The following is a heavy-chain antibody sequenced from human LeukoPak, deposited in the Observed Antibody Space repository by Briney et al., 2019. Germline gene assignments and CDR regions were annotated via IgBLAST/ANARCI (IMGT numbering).Heavy chain of an antibody. J-gene: IGHJ4*02. CDR2: ISGNGGST. D-gene: IGHD4-17*01. CDR1: GFNFSSYV. V-gene: IGHV3-64*02. CDR3: ARGNYGAYGYFDF. Sequence: PGGSLRLSCAVSGFNFSSYVMHWVPQAPGKGLEYVSAISGNGGSTYYADSVKGRFTISRDNSKNTMYLQMGSLRAEDMAVYYCARGNYGAYGYFDFWGQGTLVTVSS.